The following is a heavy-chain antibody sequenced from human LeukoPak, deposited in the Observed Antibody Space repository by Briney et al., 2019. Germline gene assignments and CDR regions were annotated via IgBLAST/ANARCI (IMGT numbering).Heavy chain of an antibody. CDR1: GFIFSSHA. Sequence: GGSLRLSCAASGFIFSSHAMHWVRQAPGKGLEWVARIDGSNTYHADSVKGRFTVSRDNSKDTLYLQMNSLRVEDTAVYYCVRHGDSSVWPADVWGQGTTVIVSS. V-gene: IGHV3-30*04. D-gene: IGHD5/OR15-5a*01. J-gene: IGHJ6*02. CDR3: VRHGDSSVWPADV. CDR2: IDGSNT.